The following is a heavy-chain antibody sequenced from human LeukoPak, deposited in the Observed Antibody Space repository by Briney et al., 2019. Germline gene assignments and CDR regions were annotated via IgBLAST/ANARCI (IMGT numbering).Heavy chain of an antibody. J-gene: IGHJ3*02. CDR3: ARGPAYWSSHDAFDI. V-gene: IGHV4-34*01. CDR1: GGSFSGYY. CDR2: INHSGST. D-gene: IGHD6-13*01. Sequence: SETLSLTCAVYGGSFSGYYWSWIRQPPGKGLEWIGEINHSGSTNYNPSLKSRVTISVDTSKNQFSLKLSSVTAADTAVYYCARGPAYWSSHDAFDIWGQGTMVTVSS.